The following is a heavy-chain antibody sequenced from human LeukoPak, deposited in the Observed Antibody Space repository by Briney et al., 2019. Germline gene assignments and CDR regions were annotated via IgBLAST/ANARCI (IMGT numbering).Heavy chain of an antibody. J-gene: IGHJ4*02. V-gene: IGHV3-30*04. Sequence: PGGSLRLSCAASGFTLSSYVMHWVRQAPGKGLEWVAVISYDGSNKYYADSVKGRFTISRDNSKNTLYLQMNSLRAEDTAVYYCARGLWFGELPFDYWGQGTLVTVSS. D-gene: IGHD3-10*01. CDR1: GFTLSSYV. CDR3: ARGLWFGELPFDY. CDR2: ISYDGSNK.